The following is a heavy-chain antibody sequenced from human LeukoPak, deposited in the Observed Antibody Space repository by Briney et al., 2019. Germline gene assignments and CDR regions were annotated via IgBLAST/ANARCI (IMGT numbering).Heavy chain of an antibody. V-gene: IGHV1-24*01. CDR2: FDPEDGET. Sequence: ASVKVSCKVSGYTLTELSMHWVRQAPGKGLEWMGGFDPEDGETIYAQKFQGRVTMTEDTSTDTAYMELSSLRSEETAVYYCATEHLYSSGWRYFDYWGQGTLVTVSP. CDR3: ATEHLYSSGWRYFDY. CDR1: GYTLTELS. J-gene: IGHJ4*02. D-gene: IGHD6-19*01.